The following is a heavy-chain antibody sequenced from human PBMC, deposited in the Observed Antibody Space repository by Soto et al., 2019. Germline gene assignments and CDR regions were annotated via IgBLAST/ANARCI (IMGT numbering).Heavy chain of an antibody. D-gene: IGHD4-4*01. CDR1: GGSIYSSDW. V-gene: IGHV4-4*02. Sequence: QVQLQESGPGLVKPSGTLSLTCAVSGGSIYSSDWWRWVRQPPGKGLEWIGEIYHSGTTNYNPSRKTRFTISQDKSNIQFSLKLSSVTAADAAVYYFRSSTSKSGLYWYFDLWGRGTLVTVSS. J-gene: IGHJ2*01. CDR3: RSSTSKSGLYWYFDL. CDR2: IYHSGTT.